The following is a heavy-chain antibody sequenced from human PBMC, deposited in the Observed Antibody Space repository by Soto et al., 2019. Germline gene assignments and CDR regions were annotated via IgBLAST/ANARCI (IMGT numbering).Heavy chain of an antibody. D-gene: IGHD3-3*01. CDR2: ISGSGGST. CDR1: GFTFSSYA. Sequence: PGGSLRLSCAASGFTFSSYAMSWVRQAPGKGLEWVSAISGSGGSTYYADSVKGRFTISRDNSKNTLYLQMNSLRAEDTAVYYCASRGEWFLRPYYYYYMDVWGKGTTVTVSS. V-gene: IGHV3-23*01. J-gene: IGHJ6*03. CDR3: ASRGEWFLRPYYYYYMDV.